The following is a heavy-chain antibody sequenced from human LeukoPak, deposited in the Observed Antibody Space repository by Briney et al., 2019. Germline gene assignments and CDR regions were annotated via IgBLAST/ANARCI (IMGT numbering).Heavy chain of an antibody. Sequence: GGSLRLSCAASGVTFSNAWMNWVRQAPGKGLEWVGRIKTKADGGATDLVAPLKGRFTISRDDSINTLYLQMNSLKTEDTAVCYCTTEMTTVTTFDYWGQGTLVTVSS. CDR2: IKTKADGGAT. J-gene: IGHJ4*02. V-gene: IGHV3-15*01. CDR1: GVTFSNAW. CDR3: TTEMTTVTTFDY. D-gene: IGHD4-17*01.